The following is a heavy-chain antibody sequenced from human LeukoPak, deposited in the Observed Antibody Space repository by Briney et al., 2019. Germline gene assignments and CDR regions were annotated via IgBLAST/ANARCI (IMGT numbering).Heavy chain of an antibody. CDR3: ARDGVVTGVFDY. J-gene: IGHJ4*02. Sequence: SQTLSLTCTVSGGSISSGSYYWSWIRQPPGKGLEWFGYIYYTGSTYYNPSLKSRVTISVDTSKNQFSLKLSSVTAADTAVYYCARDGVVTGVFDYWGQGTLVTVSS. CDR1: GGSISSGSYY. D-gene: IGHD4-23*01. CDR2: IYYTGST. V-gene: IGHV4-30-4*08.